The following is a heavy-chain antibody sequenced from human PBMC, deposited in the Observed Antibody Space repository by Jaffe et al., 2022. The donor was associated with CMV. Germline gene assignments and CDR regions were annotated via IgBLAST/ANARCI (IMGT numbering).Heavy chain of an antibody. J-gene: IGHJ6*02. V-gene: IGHV3-15*01. D-gene: IGHD5-18*01. Sequence: EVQLVESGGGLVKPGGSLRLSCAASGFTFSNAWMSWVRQAPGKGLEWVGRIKSKTDGGTTDYAAPVKGRFTISRDDSKNTLYLQMNSLKTEDTAVYYCTTDPVNSYGYFHGMDVWGQGTTVTVSS. CDR1: GFTFSNAW. CDR3: TTDPVNSYGYFHGMDV. CDR2: IKSKTDGGTT.